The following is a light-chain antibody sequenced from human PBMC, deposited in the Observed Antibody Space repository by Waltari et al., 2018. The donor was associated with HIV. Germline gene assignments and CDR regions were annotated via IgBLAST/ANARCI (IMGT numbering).Light chain of an antibody. Sequence: QSALTHEASVSGTVGQTVTLSCSGNSNHIAIYTLAWYQQISHGTPKTVMFGNSPPSGIPARFSASQSGTSASLTISGLQPEDEAHYYCSTWDNSLSGWVLGGGTTLTVL. CDR1: SNHIAIYT. CDR3: STWDNSLSGWV. V-gene: IGLV1-44*01. J-gene: IGLJ3*02. CDR2: GNS.